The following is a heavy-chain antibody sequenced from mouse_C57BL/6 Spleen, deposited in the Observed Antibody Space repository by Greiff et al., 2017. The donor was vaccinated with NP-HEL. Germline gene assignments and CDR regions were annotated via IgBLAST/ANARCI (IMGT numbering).Heavy chain of an antibody. Sequence: QVQLQQPGAELVRPGTSVKLSCKASGYTFTSHWMHWVKQRPGQGLEWIGVIDPSDSYTNYNQKFKGKATLTVDTSSSTAYMQLSSLTSEDSAVYYCASGEGLRSSYWYFDVWGTGTTVTVSS. CDR1: GYTFTSHW. J-gene: IGHJ1*03. D-gene: IGHD1-1*01. CDR3: ASGEGLRSSYWYFDV. CDR2: IDPSDSYT. V-gene: IGHV1-59*01.